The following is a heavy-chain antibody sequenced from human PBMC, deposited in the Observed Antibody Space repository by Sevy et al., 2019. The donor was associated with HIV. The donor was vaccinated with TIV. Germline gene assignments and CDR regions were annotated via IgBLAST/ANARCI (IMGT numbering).Heavy chain of an antibody. Sequence: ASVKVSCKLSGSILTQLSMHWVRQAPGKGLEWMGGFDPEHGETIYAHNFQGRVTMTEDTSTDTAYMELSSLRSEDTAVNYCATCGSQPLLPRGVYNFYAMDVWGQGTTVTVSS. V-gene: IGHV1-24*01. CDR3: ATCGSQPLLPRGVYNFYAMDV. D-gene: IGHD1-20*01. CDR2: FDPEHGET. J-gene: IGHJ6*02. CDR1: GSILTQLS.